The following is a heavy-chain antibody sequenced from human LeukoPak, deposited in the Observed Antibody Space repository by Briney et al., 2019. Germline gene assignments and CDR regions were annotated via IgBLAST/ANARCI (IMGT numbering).Heavy chain of an antibody. Sequence: GGSLRLSCAASGFTFSSYEMNWVRQAPGKGLEWVSYISSSGSTIYYADSVKGRFTISRDNAKNSLYLQMNSLRAEDTAVYYCARDRKVTMVRGVIHGYYYGMDVWGKGTTVTVS. CDR3: ARDRKVTMVRGVIHGYYYGMDV. D-gene: IGHD3-10*01. J-gene: IGHJ6*04. CDR2: ISSSGSTI. CDR1: GFTFSSYE. V-gene: IGHV3-48*03.